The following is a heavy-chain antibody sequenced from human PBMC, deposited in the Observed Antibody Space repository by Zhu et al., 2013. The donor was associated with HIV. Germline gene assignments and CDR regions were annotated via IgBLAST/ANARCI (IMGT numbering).Heavy chain of an antibody. V-gene: IGHV1-8*02. CDR1: GYTFNDYD. CDR3: ARDLYSTSSRPFDI. D-gene: IGHD6-6*01. CDR2: INPKTGNT. J-gene: IGHJ3*02. Sequence: QLQLVQSEGEVKEPGASVRVSCQASGYTFNDYDINWVRQAAGQGLEWMGWINPKTGNTGYAQRFQGRVTMTTDTSTSTAYMELRSLRSDDTAVYYCARDLYSTSSRPFDIWGQGTMVTVSS.